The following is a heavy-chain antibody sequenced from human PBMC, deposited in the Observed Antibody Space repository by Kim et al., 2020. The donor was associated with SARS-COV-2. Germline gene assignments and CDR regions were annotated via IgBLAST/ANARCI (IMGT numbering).Heavy chain of an antibody. CDR3: ARVIWGSYRYTDS. V-gene: IGHV7-4-1*02. CDR1: GYTFTNYA. CDR2: INTDTGNP. Sequence: ASVKVSCKASGYTFTNYAISWVRQAPGQGLEWMGWINTDTGNPTYAQAFTGRFVFSVDTSVSKTYLQISSLKAEDTALYYCARVIWGSYRYTDSWGQGTL. D-gene: IGHD3-16*02. J-gene: IGHJ4*02.